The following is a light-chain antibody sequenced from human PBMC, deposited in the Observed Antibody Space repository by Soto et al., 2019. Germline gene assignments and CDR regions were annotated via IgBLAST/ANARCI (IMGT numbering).Light chain of an antibody. CDR1: SSNFGADFD. Sequence: QLVLTQPPSVSGAPGQRVTISCTGSSSNFGADFDAHWYRQFPGTAPKLLIYGNTNRASGVPDRFSASKSGTSASLAITGLQPEDEADYYCQSYDTSLSGVVFGGGTKLTVL. V-gene: IGLV1-40*01. J-gene: IGLJ2*01. CDR2: GNT. CDR3: QSYDTSLSGVV.